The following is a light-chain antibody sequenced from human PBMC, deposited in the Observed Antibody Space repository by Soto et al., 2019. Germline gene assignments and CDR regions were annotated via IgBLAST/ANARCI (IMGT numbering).Light chain of an antibody. CDR1: QSVSSN. CDR2: GVS. Sequence: EVVMTQSPATLSVSPGERATLSCRASQSVSSNFLAWYQQKPGQAPRLLIYGVSIRATGIPARFSGSGSGKEFHLTISSLQSEEFAVYYCQQYSAWPLTFGGGTKVEI. J-gene: IGKJ4*01. CDR3: QQYSAWPLT. V-gene: IGKV3-15*01.